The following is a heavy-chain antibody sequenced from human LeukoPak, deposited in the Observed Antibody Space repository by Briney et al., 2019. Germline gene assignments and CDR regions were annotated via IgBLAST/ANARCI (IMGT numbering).Heavy chain of an antibody. V-gene: IGHV1-46*01. CDR2: INPSGGST. D-gene: IGHD4-17*01. CDR3: ARSIPYGDYRDNWFDP. CDR1: GYTFTSYY. J-gene: IGHJ5*02. Sequence: ASVKVSCKASGYTFTSYYMHWVRQAPGQGLEWMGIINPSGGSTSYAQKFQGRVTMTRDTSTSTVYMELSSLRPEDTAVYYCARSIPYGDYRDNWFDPWGQGTLVTVSS.